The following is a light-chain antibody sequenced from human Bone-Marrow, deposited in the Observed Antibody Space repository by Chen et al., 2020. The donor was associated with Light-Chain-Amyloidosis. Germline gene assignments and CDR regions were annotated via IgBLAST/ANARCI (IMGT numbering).Light chain of an antibody. Sequence: QSVMTQPPSLSGPPGQRVTISCSGSSSNIRDNYVYWYQQVPGTAPKLLIYRNDQRPSGVPDRFSGSASGTSASLAIGGLRSEDEADYYCAAWDDSLSGPVFGGGTKLTVL. CDR1: SSNIRDNY. J-gene: IGLJ3*02. CDR3: AAWDDSLSGPV. CDR2: RND. V-gene: IGLV1-47*01.